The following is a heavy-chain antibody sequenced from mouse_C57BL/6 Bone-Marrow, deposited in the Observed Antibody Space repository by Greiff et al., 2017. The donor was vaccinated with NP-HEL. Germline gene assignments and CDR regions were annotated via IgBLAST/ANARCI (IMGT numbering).Heavy chain of an antibody. J-gene: IGHJ4*01. D-gene: IGHD2-3*01. CDR2: ISSGGSYT. CDR3: ARRGGYYSYYAMDY. V-gene: IGHV5-6*01. CDR1: GFTFSSYG. Sequence: EVHLVESGGDLVKPGGSLKLSCAASGFTFSSYGMSWVRQTPDKRLEWVATISSGGSYTYYPDSVKGRFTISRDNAKNTLYLQMSSLKSEDTAMYYCARRGGYYSYYAMDYWGQGTSVTVSS.